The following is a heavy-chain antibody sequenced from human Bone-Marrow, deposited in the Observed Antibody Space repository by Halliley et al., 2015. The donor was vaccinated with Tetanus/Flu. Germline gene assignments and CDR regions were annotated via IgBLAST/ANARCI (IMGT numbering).Heavy chain of an antibody. V-gene: IGHV3-33*03. CDR3: ASNFYSSGWYINNLYYYAMDV. D-gene: IGHD6-19*01. J-gene: IGHJ6*02. Sequence: DGSKKDYADSVKGRFTLSRDNSKNTLYVQMNSLRAEDTAVYYCASNFYSSGWYINNLYYYAMDVWGQGTTVTVSS. CDR2: DGSKK.